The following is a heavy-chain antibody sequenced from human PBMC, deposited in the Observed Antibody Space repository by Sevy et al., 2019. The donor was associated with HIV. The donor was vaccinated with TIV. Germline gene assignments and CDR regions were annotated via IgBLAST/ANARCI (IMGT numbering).Heavy chain of an antibody. D-gene: IGHD3-22*01. J-gene: IGHJ4*02. V-gene: IGHV3-48*02. Sequence: GGSLRLSCAASGFTFSSYSMNWVRQAPGKGLEWVSYISSSSSTIYYANSVKGRFTTSRDNAKNSLYLQMNSLRDEDTACYYGASEIVVAKYFDYWGQGTLVTVSS. CDR2: ISSSSSTI. CDR3: ASEIVVAKYFDY. CDR1: GFTFSSYS.